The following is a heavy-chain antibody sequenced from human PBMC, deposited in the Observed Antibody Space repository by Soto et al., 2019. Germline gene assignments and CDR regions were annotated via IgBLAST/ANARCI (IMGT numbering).Heavy chain of an antibody. CDR2: IDPSDFYI. J-gene: IGHJ4*02. CDR3: ARRLGSSGLDY. CDR1: GYGFAGYW. Sequence: PGESLKISCKGSGYGFAGYWINWVRQMPGKGLEWMGRIDPSDFYINYSPTFQGHITISADKSINTAYLQWTSLKASDTAMYYCARRLGSSGLDYWGQGTLVPVSS. D-gene: IGHD3-10*01. V-gene: IGHV5-10-1*01.